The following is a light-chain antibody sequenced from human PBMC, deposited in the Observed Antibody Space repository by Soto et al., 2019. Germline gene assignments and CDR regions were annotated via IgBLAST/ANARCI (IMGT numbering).Light chain of an antibody. J-gene: IGKJ5*01. CDR3: QQLNSYLSIT. V-gene: IGKV1-5*03. CDR2: KAS. Sequence: DIQITQSPSTLSSSVLDRVTITCRASQSISSWLAWYQQKPGKAPKLLIYKASTLKSGVPSRFSGSGSGTEFTLTISSLQPEDFATYYCQQLNSYLSITFGQGTRLEIK. CDR1: QSISSW.